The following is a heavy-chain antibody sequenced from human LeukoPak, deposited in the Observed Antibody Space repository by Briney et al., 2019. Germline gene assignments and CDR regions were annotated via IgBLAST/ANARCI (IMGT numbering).Heavy chain of an antibody. V-gene: IGHV4-34*01. CDR1: SGSFSGYY. CDR2: INHSGST. D-gene: IGHD5-12*01. Sequence: SETLSLTCAVYSGSFSGYYWSWIRQPPGKGLEWIGEINHSGSTNYNPSLKSRVTISVDTSKNQFSLKLSSVTAADTAVYYCARVGYSGYDFYGMDVWGKGTTVTVSS. CDR3: ARVGYSGYDFYGMDV. J-gene: IGHJ6*04.